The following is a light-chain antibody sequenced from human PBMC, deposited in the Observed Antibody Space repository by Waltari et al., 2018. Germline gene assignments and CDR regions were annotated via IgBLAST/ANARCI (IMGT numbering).Light chain of an antibody. Sequence: QSALTQPPSVSGSPGQSVTISCTGISTDVGGYDRVSWYQQSPGTAPKLMISDVSNRPSGVPVRFSGPKSGNTASLTISGLQAEDEADYYCNLYAGSSTLGVFGGGTKLTVL. J-gene: IGLJ3*02. V-gene: IGLV2-18*01. CDR1: STDVGGYDR. CDR2: DVS. CDR3: NLYAGSSTLGV.